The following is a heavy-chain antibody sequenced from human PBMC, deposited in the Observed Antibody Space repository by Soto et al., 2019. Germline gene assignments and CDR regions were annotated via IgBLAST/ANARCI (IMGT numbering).Heavy chain of an antibody. J-gene: IGHJ3*02. CDR1: GFTFSSYG. V-gene: IGHV3-30*18. Sequence: PGGSLRLSCAASGFTFSSYGMHWVRQAPGKGLEWVAVISYDGSNKYYADSVKGRFTISRDNSKNTLYLQMNSLRAEDTAVYYCAKPRTYYDILTGYPHDAFDIWGQGTMVTVSS. CDR3: AKPRTYYDILTGYPHDAFDI. D-gene: IGHD3-9*01. CDR2: ISYDGSNK.